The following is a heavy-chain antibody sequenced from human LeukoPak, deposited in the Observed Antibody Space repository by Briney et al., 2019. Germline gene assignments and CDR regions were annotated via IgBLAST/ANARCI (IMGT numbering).Heavy chain of an antibody. V-gene: IGHV3-30-3*01. CDR1: GFTFSTYA. Sequence: GGSLRLSCAASGFTFSTYAMHWVRQAPGKGLEWVAVISYDGSNKYYADSVKGRFTISRDNSKNTLYLQMNSLRAEDTAVYYCARDPIVAVAGTIYYFDYWGQGTLVTVSS. D-gene: IGHD6-19*01. CDR2: ISYDGSNK. CDR3: ARDPIVAVAGTIYYFDY. J-gene: IGHJ4*02.